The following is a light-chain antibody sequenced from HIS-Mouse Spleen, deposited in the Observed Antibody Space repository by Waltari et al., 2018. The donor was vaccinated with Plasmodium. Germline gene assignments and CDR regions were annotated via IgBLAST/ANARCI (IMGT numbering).Light chain of an antibody. CDR3: YSTDSSGNHRV. CDR2: EGS. Sequence: SYELTQPPSVSVSPGQTARITCSGDALPKKYAYWYQQKSGQAPVRVIYEGSKRPSGSPERFSGSSSGTMATLTISGAQVEDEADYYCYSTDSSGNHRVFGGGTKLTVL. J-gene: IGLJ3*02. V-gene: IGLV3-10*01. CDR1: ALPKKY.